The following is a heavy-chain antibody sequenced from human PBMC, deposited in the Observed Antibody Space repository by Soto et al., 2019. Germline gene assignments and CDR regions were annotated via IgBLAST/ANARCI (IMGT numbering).Heavy chain of an antibody. CDR3: KGHYYGSGTYPHF. J-gene: IGHJ4*02. V-gene: IGHV3-23*01. CDR2: FGGSSRSA. D-gene: IGHD3-10*01. CDR1: GFSFTTYA. Sequence: EVQLLESGGDFVHPGGSARLSCAASGFSFTTYAFDWVRQTPGRGLEWVAGFGGSSRSAYYADSVEGRFTISRDNSRNAVFIRMNTPRVEDSATYCCKGHYYGSGTYPHFWGQGTLVTVAP.